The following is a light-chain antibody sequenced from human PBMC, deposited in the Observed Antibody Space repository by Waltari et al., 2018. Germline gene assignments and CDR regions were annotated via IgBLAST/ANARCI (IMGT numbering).Light chain of an antibody. Sequence: EIVLTQSLATLSLSPGERATLSCRASQSISSYLAWYQQKPGQAPRLLIYDASTRATGIPARFSGSGSVTDFTLTISSLEPEDFALYYCQQRSTSFTFGPGTRVDVK. J-gene: IGKJ3*01. V-gene: IGKV3-11*01. CDR3: QQRSTSFT. CDR1: QSISSY. CDR2: DAS.